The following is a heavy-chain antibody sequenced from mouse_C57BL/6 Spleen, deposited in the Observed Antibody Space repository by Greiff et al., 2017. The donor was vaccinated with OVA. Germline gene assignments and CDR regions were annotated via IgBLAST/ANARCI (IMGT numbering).Heavy chain of an antibody. CDR2: INPSNGGT. CDR3: ASGVLHYYAMDY. Sequence: QVQLQQSGTELVKPGASVKLSCKASGYTFTSYWMHWVKQRPGQGLEWIGNINPSNGGTNYNEKFKSKATLTVDKSSSTACMQLSSLTSEDSAVYYCASGVLHYYAMDYWGQGTSVTVSS. D-gene: IGHD1-1*01. CDR1: GYTFTSYW. J-gene: IGHJ4*01. V-gene: IGHV1-53*01.